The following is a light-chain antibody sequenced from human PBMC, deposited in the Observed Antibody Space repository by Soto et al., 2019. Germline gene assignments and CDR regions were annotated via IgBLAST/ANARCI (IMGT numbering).Light chain of an antibody. Sequence: EVRLSQSPGTLSLSPGERATLSCRASQSVTNNYLAWFQQKPGQAPRLLMYGASSRATGIPDRFSGSGSGTDFTLTITRLEPEDFAVYYCQQYASSRTFGQGTKVDI. CDR2: GAS. J-gene: IGKJ1*01. V-gene: IGKV3-20*01. CDR3: QQYASSRT. CDR1: QSVTNNY.